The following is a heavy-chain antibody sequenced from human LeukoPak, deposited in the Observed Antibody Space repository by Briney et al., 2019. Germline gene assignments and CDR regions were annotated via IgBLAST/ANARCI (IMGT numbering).Heavy chain of an antibody. J-gene: IGHJ3*02. CDR2: INPNSGGT. CDR1: GYTFTGYY. CDR3: ARDDYGGNSHDAFDI. V-gene: IGHV1-2*02. Sequence: ASVKVSCKASGYTFTGYYMHWVRQAPGQGLEWMGWINPNSGGTNYAQKFQGRVTMTRDTSTSTAYMELSSLGSEDTAVYYCARDDYGGNSHDAFDIWGQGTVVTVSS. D-gene: IGHD4-23*01.